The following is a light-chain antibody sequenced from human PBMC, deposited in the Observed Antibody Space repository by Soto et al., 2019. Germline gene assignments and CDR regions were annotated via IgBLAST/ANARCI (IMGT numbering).Light chain of an antibody. V-gene: IGKV1-39*01. Sequence: DIQMTQSPSSLSASVGDRVTITCRASQGIANYLNWYQQKPGKAPKLLIYGASRLQSVVPSKLSSIESGTDFTRTISSLQPEYFAPYYCQQSFNNPQTFGQGTNVEFK. CDR1: QGIANY. J-gene: IGKJ1*01. CDR3: QQSFNNPQT. CDR2: GAS.